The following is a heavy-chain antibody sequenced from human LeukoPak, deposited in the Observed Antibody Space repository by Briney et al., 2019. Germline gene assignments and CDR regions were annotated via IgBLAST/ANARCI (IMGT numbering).Heavy chain of an antibody. V-gene: IGHV3-48*01. CDR2: INSGSTAI. Sequence: PGGSLRLSCEASGFIFSSYSMNWVRQAPGKGLEWISKINSGSTAIYYKDSMRGRFTISRDNAKNSLSLQMNSLRAEDTAVYYCARGHPRGGSVGPFDYWGQGTLVTVSS. CDR3: ARGHPRGGSVGPFDY. CDR1: GFIFSSYS. J-gene: IGHJ4*02. D-gene: IGHD2-15*01.